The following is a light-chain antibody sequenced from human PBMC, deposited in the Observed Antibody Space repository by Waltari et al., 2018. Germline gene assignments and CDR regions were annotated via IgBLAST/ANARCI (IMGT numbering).Light chain of an antibody. CDR3: QQYNRWPPLP. J-gene: IGKJ4*01. V-gene: IGKV3-15*01. CDR2: GAS. Sequence: EVVMTQSPAALSVSPGERVTLSCKASQNIDNDIAWYQPKPGQSPRLLIYGASTSATGVRARFSCSGSGTEFTLTISSLQSEDCAVFYCQQYNRWPPLPFGGGIQVEI. CDR1: QNIDND.